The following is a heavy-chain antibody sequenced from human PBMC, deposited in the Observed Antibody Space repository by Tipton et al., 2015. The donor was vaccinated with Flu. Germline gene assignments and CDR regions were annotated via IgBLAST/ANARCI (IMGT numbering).Heavy chain of an antibody. D-gene: IGHD2-2*01. Sequence: TLSLTCTVSGGSVSSGSYYWSWIRQPPGKGLEWIGYIYYSGSTNYNPSLKSQVTISVDTSKNQFSLKLSSVTAADTAVYYCARGALYCSSTSCYSFDYWGQGTLVTVSS. V-gene: IGHV4-61*01. CDR3: ARGALYCSSTSCYSFDY. J-gene: IGHJ4*02. CDR1: GGSVSSGSYY. CDR2: IYYSGST.